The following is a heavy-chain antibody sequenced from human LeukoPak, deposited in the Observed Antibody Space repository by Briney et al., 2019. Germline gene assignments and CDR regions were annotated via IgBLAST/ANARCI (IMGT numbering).Heavy chain of an antibody. D-gene: IGHD6-19*01. CDR3: ARVNGWLDY. Sequence: GASVKVSCKASGYTFVNYGISWVRQAPGQGLEWMGWISAYNGLTHYAQRLQGRVTVTTDTSTSTAYMELRSLGSDDTGIYYCARVNGWLDYWGQGTLVTVSS. CDR1: GYTFVNYG. J-gene: IGHJ4*02. V-gene: IGHV1-18*01. CDR2: ISAYNGLT.